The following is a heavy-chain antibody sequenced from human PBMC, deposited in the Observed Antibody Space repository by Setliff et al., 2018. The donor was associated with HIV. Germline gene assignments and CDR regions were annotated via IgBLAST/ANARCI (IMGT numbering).Heavy chain of an antibody. Sequence: SETLSLTCTVSGGSISGHYWSWIRQPPGKGLEWIAYIFYTGSTNYNPSLKSRVTISVDTSKNQFFPKLSSVTAADTAVYYCNIYYYYYMDVWGKGTTVTVSS. CDR3: NIYYYYYMDV. CDR1: GGSISGHY. CDR2: IFYTGST. J-gene: IGHJ6*03. V-gene: IGHV4-59*11.